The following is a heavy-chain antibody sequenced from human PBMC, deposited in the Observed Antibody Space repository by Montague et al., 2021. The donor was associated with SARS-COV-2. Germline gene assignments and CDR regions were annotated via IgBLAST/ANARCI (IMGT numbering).Heavy chain of an antibody. CDR3: ARGRQHINMVVVVVTGGEYYFDF. CDR2: INSSGST. V-gene: IGHV4-34*01. J-gene: IGHJ4*02. D-gene: IGHD3-22*01. CDR1: GGSFGAHW. Sequence: SETLSLTCAVYGGSFGAHWWTWVRQPPGKGLEWIGEINSSGSTNYNPSLKSRVTISVDTSKNQFSLKMTSVTAADTAVYYCARGRQHINMVVVVVTGGEYYFDFWGQGTLVAVSS.